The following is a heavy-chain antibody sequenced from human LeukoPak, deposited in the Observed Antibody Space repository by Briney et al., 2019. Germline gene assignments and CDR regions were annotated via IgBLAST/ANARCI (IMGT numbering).Heavy chain of an antibody. CDR2: IIPILGIA. CDR3: AREEIVGATSTQDNVDY. V-gene: IGHV1-69*04. Sequence: ASVKVSCKASGGTLSSYTISWVRQAPGQGLEWMGRIIPILGIANYAQKFQGRVTITADKSTSTAYMELSSLRSEDTAVYYCAREEIVGATSTQDNVDYWGQGTLVTVSS. D-gene: IGHD1-26*01. CDR1: GGTLSSYT. J-gene: IGHJ4*02.